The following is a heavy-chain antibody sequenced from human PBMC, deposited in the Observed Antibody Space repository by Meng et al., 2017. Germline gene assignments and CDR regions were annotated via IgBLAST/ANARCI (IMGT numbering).Heavy chain of an antibody. CDR2: IYYSGST. V-gene: IGHV4-59*01. J-gene: IGHJ6*02. CDR1: GGSISSYY. CDR3: ARGSSGYYYKEYGMDV. D-gene: IGHD6-19*01. Sequence: ESLKISCTVSGGSISSYYWSWIRQPPGKGLEWIGYIYYSGSTNYNPSLKSRVTISVDTSKNQFSLKLSSVTAADTAVYYCARGSSGYYYKEYGMDVWGQGTTVTVSS.